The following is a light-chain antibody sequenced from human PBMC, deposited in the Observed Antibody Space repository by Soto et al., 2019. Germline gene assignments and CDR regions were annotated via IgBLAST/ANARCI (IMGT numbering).Light chain of an antibody. V-gene: IGLV1-40*01. CDR3: QSYDSSPSGYV. CDR2: ANI. Sequence: SVLTQPPSVSGAPGQRVTISCTGSSSNIGAGYDVHWYQQLPGTAPKLLIYANINRPAGVPDRFFGSKSGTSASLAITGLQAEDEAEYYCQSYDSSPSGYVFGTGTKLTVL. CDR1: SSNIGAGYD. J-gene: IGLJ1*01.